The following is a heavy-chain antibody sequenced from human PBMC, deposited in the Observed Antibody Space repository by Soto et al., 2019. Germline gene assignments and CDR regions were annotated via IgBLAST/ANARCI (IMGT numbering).Heavy chain of an antibody. J-gene: IGHJ4*02. V-gene: IGHV1-69*02. CDR1: GGTFNTYS. Sequence: QVQVVQSGAEVKKPESSVKVSCKPSGGTFNTYSVNWVRLAPGHGLEWMGRFIPLLDMVNYAQKFQDRVTITADRSTFTAYMELNSLTSDDTAVYYCAITYCRDNSCPRDFDFWGPGTRVTVSS. CDR3: AITYCRDNSCPRDFDF. CDR2: FIPLLDMV. D-gene: IGHD2-21*01.